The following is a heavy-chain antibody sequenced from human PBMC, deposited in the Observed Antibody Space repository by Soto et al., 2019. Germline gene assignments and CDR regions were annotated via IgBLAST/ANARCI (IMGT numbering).Heavy chain of an antibody. Sequence: GGSLRLSCAASGFTFSSYGMHWVRQAPGKGLEWVAVISYDGSNKYYADSVKGRFTISRDNSNNTPYLKINSLRAEDTALYYCARDASGGYFDYWGQGTLVTVSS. V-gene: IGHV3-30*03. D-gene: IGHD3-22*01. CDR1: GFTFSSYG. CDR2: ISYDGSNK. CDR3: ARDASGGYFDY. J-gene: IGHJ4*02.